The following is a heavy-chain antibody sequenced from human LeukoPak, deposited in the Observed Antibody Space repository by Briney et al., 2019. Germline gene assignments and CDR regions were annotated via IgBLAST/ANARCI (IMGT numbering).Heavy chain of an antibody. V-gene: IGHV4-4*09. J-gene: IGHJ4*02. Sequence: SETLSLTCTVSGGSMTGYYWRWIRQPPGKGLEWIGNIYSGGSTKYNPSLESRVSISVDTSKRQFSLDLSSVTAADTAVYYCARHVAATGMVDSWGQGTLVTVSS. CDR2: IYSGGST. D-gene: IGHD6-25*01. CDR3: ARHVAATGMVDS. CDR1: GGSMTGYY.